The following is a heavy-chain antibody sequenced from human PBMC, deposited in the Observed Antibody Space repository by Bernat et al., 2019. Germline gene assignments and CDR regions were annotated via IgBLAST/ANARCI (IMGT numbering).Heavy chain of an antibody. V-gene: IGHV3-21*01. CDR2: ISSSSSHI. J-gene: IGHJ4*02. Sequence: EVQLLESGGGLVQPGGSLRLSCAASGFIFNRYSMTWVRQAPGKGLEWVSSISSSSSHIYYADSVKGRFTISRDNAQNSLYLQMNSLRAEDTAVYYCAKDGREIAAADYWGQGTLVTVSS. CDR3: AKDGREIAAADY. CDR1: GFIFNRYS. D-gene: IGHD6-13*01.